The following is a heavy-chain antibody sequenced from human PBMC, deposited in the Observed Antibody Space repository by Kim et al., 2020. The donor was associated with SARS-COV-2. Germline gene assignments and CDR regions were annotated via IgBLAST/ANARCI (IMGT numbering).Heavy chain of an antibody. Sequence: GGSLRLSCAASGFTFSSYWMSWVRQAPGKGLEWVANIKQDGSEKYYVDSVKGRFTISRDNAKNSLYLQMNSLRAEDTAVYYCARDYESYSSSWYVGGGMDVWGQGTTVTVSS. CDR2: IKQDGSEK. CDR3: ARDYESYSSSWYVGGGMDV. D-gene: IGHD6-13*01. J-gene: IGHJ6*02. CDR1: GFTFSSYW. V-gene: IGHV3-7*01.